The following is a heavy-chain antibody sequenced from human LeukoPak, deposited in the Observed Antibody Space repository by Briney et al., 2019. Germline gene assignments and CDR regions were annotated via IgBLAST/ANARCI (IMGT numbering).Heavy chain of an antibody. J-gene: IGHJ6*03. Sequence: GGSLRLSCAASGFTFSSYAMHWVRQAPGKGLEWVAVISYDGSNKYYADSVKGRFTISRDNSKNTLYLQMNSLRAEDTAVYYCARDRSDGQYYYYFLDVWGKGTTVTVSS. CDR2: ISYDGSNK. CDR1: GFTFSSYA. V-gene: IGHV3-30-3*01. CDR3: ARDRSDGQYYYYFLDV.